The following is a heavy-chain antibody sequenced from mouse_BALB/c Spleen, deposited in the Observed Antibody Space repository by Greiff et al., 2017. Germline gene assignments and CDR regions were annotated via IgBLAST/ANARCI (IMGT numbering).Heavy chain of an antibody. D-gene: IGHD2-3*01. Sequence: DVMLVESGGGLVKPGGSLKLSCAASGFTFSSYAMSWVRQTPEKRLEWVASISSGGSTYYPDSVKGRFTISRDNARNILYLQMSSLRSEDTAMYYCARGSYDGYYLWGQGTTLTVSS. V-gene: IGHV5-6-5*01. J-gene: IGHJ2*01. CDR1: GFTFSSYA. CDR3: ARGSYDGYYL. CDR2: ISSGGST.